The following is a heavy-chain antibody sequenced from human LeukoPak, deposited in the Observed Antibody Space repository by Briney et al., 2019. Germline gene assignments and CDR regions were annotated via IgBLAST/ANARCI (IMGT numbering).Heavy chain of an antibody. CDR1: GGSFSDYY. J-gene: IGHJ5*02. Sequence: SETLSLTCAVYGGSFSDYYWSWIRQPPGKGLEWIGEINHSGSTNYNPSLKSRVTISVDTSKNQFSLKLSSVTAADTAVYYCVTGVLGPENWFDPWGQGTLVTVSS. D-gene: IGHD2-15*01. CDR3: VTGVLGPENWFDP. CDR2: INHSGST. V-gene: IGHV4-34*01.